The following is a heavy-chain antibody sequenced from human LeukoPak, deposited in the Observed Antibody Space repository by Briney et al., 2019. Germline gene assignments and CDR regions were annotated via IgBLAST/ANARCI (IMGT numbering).Heavy chain of an antibody. V-gene: IGHV3-23*01. CDR3: ARSSYDSSGYYEDNHDAFDI. Sequence: GGSLRLSCAASGFTFSSYAMSWVRQAPGKGLEWVSAISGSGGSTYYADSVKGRFTISRDNSKNTLYLQMNSLRAEDTAVYYCARSSYDSSGYYEDNHDAFDIWGQGTMVTVSS. CDR2: ISGSGGST. D-gene: IGHD3-22*01. CDR1: GFTFSSYA. J-gene: IGHJ3*02.